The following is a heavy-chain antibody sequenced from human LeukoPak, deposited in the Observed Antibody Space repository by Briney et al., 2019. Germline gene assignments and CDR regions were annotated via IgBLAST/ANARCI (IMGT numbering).Heavy chain of an antibody. J-gene: IGHJ4*02. D-gene: IGHD1-1*01. CDR1: GFTFSSYG. Sequence: GGSLRLSCAASGFTFSSYGMHWVRQAPGKGLEWVAFIRYDGSNKYYADSVKGRFTISRDNSKNTLYLQINGLRVEDTALYFCAKGTTTWIKTEEFWGQGTLVTVSS. CDR2: IRYDGSNK. V-gene: IGHV3-30*02. CDR3: AKGTTTWIKTEEF.